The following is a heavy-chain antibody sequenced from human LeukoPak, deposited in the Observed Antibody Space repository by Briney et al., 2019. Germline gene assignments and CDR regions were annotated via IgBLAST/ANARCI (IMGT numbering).Heavy chain of an antibody. Sequence: GGSLRLSCAASGFTFDDYAMHWVRQAPGKGLEWVSLISWDGGSTYYADSVKGRFTISRDNAKNTLYLQMNSLRAEDTAVYYCVSYVDTVRYDALDIWGQGTMVTVSS. CDR1: GFTFDDYA. CDR3: VSYVDTVRYDALDI. V-gene: IGHV3-43D*03. CDR2: ISWDGGST. J-gene: IGHJ3*02. D-gene: IGHD5-18*01.